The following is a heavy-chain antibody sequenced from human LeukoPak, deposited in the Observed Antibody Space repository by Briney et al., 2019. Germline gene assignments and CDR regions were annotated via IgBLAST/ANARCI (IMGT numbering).Heavy chain of an antibody. V-gene: IGHV5-51*01. CDR2: IHPDDSDT. Sequence: KPLNFPCMCSGYSSLIYSVGWVRRMPGKGLDWMGIIHPDDSDTRNSPSFLGQATNSTHPSISTPYLQSSSLPASDPAIYYCARNDLDVDTADTKLFDYWGQGTPVTVSS. D-gene: IGHD5-18*01. CDR1: GYSSLIYS. J-gene: IGHJ4*02. CDR3: ARNDLDVDTADTKLFDY.